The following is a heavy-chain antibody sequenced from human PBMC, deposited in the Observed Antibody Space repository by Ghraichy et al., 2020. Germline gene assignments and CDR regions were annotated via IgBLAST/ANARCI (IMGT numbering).Heavy chain of an antibody. J-gene: IGHJ6*02. CDR1: GGSFSSYV. D-gene: IGHD6-6*01. Sequence: SVKVSCKASGGSFSSYVISWVRQAPGQGLEWMGGIIPIFGTANYAQKFQGRVTITADGSTSTAYMELSSLRSEDTAVYYCARASVIAARPYHYYNVMYVWGQGTTVTVSS. V-gene: IGHV1-69*13. CDR2: IIPIFGTA. CDR3: ARASVIAARPYHYYNVMYV.